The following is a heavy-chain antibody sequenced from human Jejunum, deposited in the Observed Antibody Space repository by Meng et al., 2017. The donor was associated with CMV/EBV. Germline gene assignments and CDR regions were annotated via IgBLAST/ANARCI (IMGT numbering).Heavy chain of an antibody. CDR3: AKDLKYCSGGSCN. Sequence: HLQGTGPGLVKPSETLSLTCTALGGSVKRNTYYWGWIRQPPGKSLEWIGTIFDSGSAFYNPSLQSRVSVSIDMSRNQLSLSLSSVTAADTAVYYCAKDLKYCSGGSCNWGQGTLVTVSS. V-gene: IGHV4-39*07. J-gene: IGHJ4*02. CDR2: IFDSGSA. D-gene: IGHD2-15*01. CDR1: GGSVKRNTYY.